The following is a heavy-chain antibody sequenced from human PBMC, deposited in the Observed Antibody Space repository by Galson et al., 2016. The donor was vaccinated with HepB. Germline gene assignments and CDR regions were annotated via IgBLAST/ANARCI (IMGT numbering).Heavy chain of an antibody. CDR1: GYNFIYYG. CDR3: ARVDNWTYDY. J-gene: IGHJ4*02. CDR2: ISPYNDNS. D-gene: IGHD1-7*01. V-gene: IGHV1-18*01. Sequence: SVKVSCKADGYNFIYYGISWVRQAPGQGLEWLGWISPYNDNSDSAQKIRGRVTLTTDTSTSTAYMELRSLRSDYTAVDYCARVDNWTYDYWGQGTLVTVSS.